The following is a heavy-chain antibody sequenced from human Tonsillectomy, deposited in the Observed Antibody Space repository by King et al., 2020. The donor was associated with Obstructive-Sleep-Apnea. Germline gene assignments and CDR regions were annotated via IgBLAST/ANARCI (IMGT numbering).Heavy chain of an antibody. CDR1: GFIFGDYS. J-gene: IGHJ4*02. Sequence: VQLVESGGGLVQPGRSLRLSCTASGFIFGDYSMSWFRQAPGKGLEWVGFIRIKAHGGTTEYAASVKGRFTISRDDSKSIAYLQVNSLKTEDTAIYFCTRACNKTSCYFAYWGQGTPVTVSS. CDR3: TRACNKTSCYFAY. D-gene: IGHD2-2*01. V-gene: IGHV3-49*03. CDR2: IRIKAHGGTT.